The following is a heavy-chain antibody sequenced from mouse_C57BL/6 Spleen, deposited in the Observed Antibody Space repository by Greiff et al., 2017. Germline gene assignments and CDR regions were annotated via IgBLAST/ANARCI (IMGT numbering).Heavy chain of an antibody. CDR1: GFTFSDYG. CDR2: ISSGRSTI. CDR3: ARGRGSYDAMDY. Sequence: DVQLVASGGGLVKPGGSLKLSCEASGFTFSDYGLHWVRQAPEKGLEWVAYISSGRSTIYYADTVKGRFTISRDNAKNTLFMQMTGLRSEDTAIYYCARGRGSYDAMDYWGQGTSVTVSS. V-gene: IGHV5-17*01. J-gene: IGHJ4*01. D-gene: IGHD1-1*02.